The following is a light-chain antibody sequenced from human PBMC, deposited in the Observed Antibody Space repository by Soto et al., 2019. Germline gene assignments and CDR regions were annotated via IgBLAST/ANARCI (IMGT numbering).Light chain of an antibody. J-gene: IGLJ1*01. CDR3: ISYTGSSASYV. Sequence: QSVLIQPPSASGTPGQRVTISCSGSSSNIGSNYVYWFQQLPGAAPKLLIYRNNQRPSGVPDRFSGSKSGTSASLAISGLRSEDEADYYCISYTGSSASYVFGTGTKLTVL. CDR1: SSNIGSNY. V-gene: IGLV1-47*01. CDR2: RNN.